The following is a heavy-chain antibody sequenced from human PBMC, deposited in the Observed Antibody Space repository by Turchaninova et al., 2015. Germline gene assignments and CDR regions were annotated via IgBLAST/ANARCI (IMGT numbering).Heavy chain of an antibody. J-gene: IGHJ4*02. CDR2: PGGCGGNT. CDR3: AIDVSGI. Sequence: EVPLVESGGGLVQPGGSLRLSCAASAFTFNNYAMSWVRQAPGKGLQWGSTPGGCGGNTLYADSVKGRFTVSRDNSRNTLYLQMSSLRAEDTAVYYCAIDVSGIWGQGTLVTVSS. V-gene: IGHV3-23*04. CDR1: AFTFNNYA. D-gene: IGHD3-10*01.